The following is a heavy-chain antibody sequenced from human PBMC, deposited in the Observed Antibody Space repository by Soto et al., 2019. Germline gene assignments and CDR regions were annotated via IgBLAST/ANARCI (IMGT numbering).Heavy chain of an antibody. CDR1: GFTFSSYA. V-gene: IGHV3-30-3*01. Sequence: QVQLVESGGGVVQPGRSLRLSCAASGFTFSSYAMHWVRQAPGKGLEWVAVISYDGSNKHYADSVKGRFPISTDNSNNSLYLHMNSLSAQDTAVYYCARDPLWRTAFVLWYFALWGRGTLVTVSS. D-gene: IGHD2-21*01. CDR3: ARDPLWRTAFVLWYFAL. J-gene: IGHJ2*01. CDR2: ISYDGSNK.